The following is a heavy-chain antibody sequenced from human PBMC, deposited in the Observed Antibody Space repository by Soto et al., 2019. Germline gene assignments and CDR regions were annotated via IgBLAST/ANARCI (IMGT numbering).Heavy chain of an antibody. Sequence: QVQLVQSGAEVRKPGSSVKVSCQTSGGTFNNFAFTWVRQAPGQGLEWLGGIMPVFDTTNYAARFQGRITITADDLTNTVYMEMKTLRFDDTAVSYCATATISPVSATFHHYGMDVWGQGTTVTVSS. CDR2: IMPVFDTT. V-gene: IGHV1-69*01. CDR3: ATATISPVSATFHHYGMDV. CDR1: GGTFNNFA. J-gene: IGHJ6*02. D-gene: IGHD6-25*01.